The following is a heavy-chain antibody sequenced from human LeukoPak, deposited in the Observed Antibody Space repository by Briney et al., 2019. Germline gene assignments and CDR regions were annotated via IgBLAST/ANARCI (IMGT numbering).Heavy chain of an antibody. CDR1: GFTFSNYW. J-gene: IGHJ6*02. CDR2: INSDGSST. Sequence: GGSLRLSWAASGFTFSNYWMHWVRQAPGKGLVWVSRINSDGSSTTYADSVKGRFTISRDNAKNTLYLQMNSLRAEDTAVYYCARDYGRSRDYGMDVWGQGTTVTVSS. CDR3: ARDYGRSRDYGMDV. V-gene: IGHV3-74*01. D-gene: IGHD3-10*01.